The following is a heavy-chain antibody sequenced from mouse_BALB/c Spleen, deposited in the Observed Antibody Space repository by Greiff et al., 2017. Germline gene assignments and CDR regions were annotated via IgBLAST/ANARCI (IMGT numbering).Heavy chain of an antibody. CDR1: GFNINDTY. D-gene: IGHD1-1*01. V-gene: IGHV14-3*02. CDR3: ARDYGSSYGAMDY. J-gene: IGHJ4*01. CDR2: IDPANGNT. Sequence: VQLKQSGAELVKPGASVKLSCTASGFNINDTYMHWVKQRPEQGLEWIGRIDPANGNTKYDPKFQGKATITADTSSNTAYLQLSSLTSEDTAVYYCARDYGSSYGAMDYRGQGTAVTVSS.